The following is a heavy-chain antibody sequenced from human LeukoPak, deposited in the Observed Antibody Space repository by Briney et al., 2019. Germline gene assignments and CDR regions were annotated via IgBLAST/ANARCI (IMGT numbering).Heavy chain of an antibody. D-gene: IGHD3-10*01. V-gene: IGHV4-61*02. CDR2: IYTSGST. J-gene: IGHJ4*02. Sequence: SQTLSLTCTVSGGSTSSGSYYWSWIRQPAGKGLEWIGRIYTSGSTNYNPSLKSRVTISVDTSKNQFSLKLSSVTAADTAVYYCARAFTMVRGVITPYYFDYWGQGTLVTVSS. CDR1: GGSTSSGSYY. CDR3: ARAFTMVRGVITPYYFDY.